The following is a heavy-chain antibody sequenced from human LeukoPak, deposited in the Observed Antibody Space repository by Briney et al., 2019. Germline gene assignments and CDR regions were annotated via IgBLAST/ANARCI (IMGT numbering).Heavy chain of an antibody. D-gene: IGHD4-11*01. CDR1: GGSISSYY. V-gene: IGHV4-4*07. Sequence: SETLSLTCTVSGGSISSYYWSWIRQPAGKGLEWIRRIYTSGSTNYNPSLKSRVTMSVDTSKNQFSLKLSSVTAADTAVYYCTRGAMTTVKTYYFDYWGQGTLVTVSS. J-gene: IGHJ4*02. CDR3: TRGAMTTVKTYYFDY. CDR2: IYTSGST.